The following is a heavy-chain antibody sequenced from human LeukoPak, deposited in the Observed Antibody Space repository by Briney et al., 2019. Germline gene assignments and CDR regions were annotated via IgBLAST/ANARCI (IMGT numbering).Heavy chain of an antibody. CDR3: AKGHGHYGSGSYGY. J-gene: IGHJ4*02. CDR1: GFTFSSYG. V-gene: IGHV3-30*02. Sequence: GGSLRLSCAASGFTFSSYGMHWVGRAPGKGLEWVAFIRYDGSNKYYADSVKGRFTISRDNSKNTLYLQMNSLRAEDTAVYYCAKGHGHYGSGSYGYWGQGTLVTVSS. D-gene: IGHD3-10*01. CDR2: IRYDGSNK.